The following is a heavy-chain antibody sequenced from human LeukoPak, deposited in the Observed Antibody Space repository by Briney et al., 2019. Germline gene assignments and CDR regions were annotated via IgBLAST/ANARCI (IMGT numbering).Heavy chain of an antibody. Sequence: SETLCLSCTVSGGSISSYYWSWIRQPPGKGLEWIGDIYTSGSTNYNPSLKSRVTISVDTSKNQYSLKLSSVTAADTAVYYCASLYYDSSGYFYFDYWGQGTLVTVSS. D-gene: IGHD3-22*01. CDR2: IYTSGST. V-gene: IGHV4-4*09. J-gene: IGHJ4*02. CDR1: GGSISSYY. CDR3: ASLYYDSSGYFYFDY.